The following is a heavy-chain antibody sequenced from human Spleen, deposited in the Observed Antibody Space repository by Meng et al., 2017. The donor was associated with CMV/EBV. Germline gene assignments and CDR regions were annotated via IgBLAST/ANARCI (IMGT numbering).Heavy chain of an antibody. V-gene: IGHV1-18*01. D-gene: IGHD2-8*01. CDR2: ISNYHGNT. CDR1: FANHG. J-gene: IGHJ6*02. CDR3: ARQGQVEGMRHSYYYGMDL. Sequence: FANHGFSWVRPAPGQGLEWMGWISNYHGNTKYARKFQGRVTMTTDTSTTTAYMELRSLSSDDTAVYYCARQGQVEGMRHSYYYGMDLWGRGTTVTVSS.